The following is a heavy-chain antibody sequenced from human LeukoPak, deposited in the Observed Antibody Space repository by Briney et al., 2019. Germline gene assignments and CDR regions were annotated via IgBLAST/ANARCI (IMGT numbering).Heavy chain of an antibody. Sequence: GGSLRLSCAASGFTFSSYGMHWVRQAPGKGLEWVAFIRYDGSNKYCADSVKGRFTISRDNSKNTQYLQMNSLRAEDTAVYYCARDRESYYCSTTNCYLNYWGQGRLVTVSS. D-gene: IGHD2-2*01. CDR3: ARDRESYYCSTTNCYLNY. V-gene: IGHV3-30*02. J-gene: IGHJ4*02. CDR2: IRYDGSNK. CDR1: GFTFSSYG.